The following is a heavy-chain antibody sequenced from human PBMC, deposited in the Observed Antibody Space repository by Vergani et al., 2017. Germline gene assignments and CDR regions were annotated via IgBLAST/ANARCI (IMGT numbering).Heavy chain of an antibody. Sequence: QVQLQESGPGLVKPSETLSLTCTVSGGSISSYYWSWIRQPPGKGLEWIGYIYYSGSTNYNPSLKSRVTISVDTSKNQFSLKLSSVTAAETAVYYCARHYYGSGSYTKFDPWGQGTLVTVSS. CDR3: ARHYYGSGSYTKFDP. CDR1: GGSISSYY. CDR2: IYYSGST. J-gene: IGHJ5*02. V-gene: IGHV4-59*08. D-gene: IGHD3-10*01.